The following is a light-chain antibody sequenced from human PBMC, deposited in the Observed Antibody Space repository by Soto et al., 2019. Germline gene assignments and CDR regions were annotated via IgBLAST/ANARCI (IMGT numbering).Light chain of an antibody. J-gene: IGKJ1*01. V-gene: IGKV1-8*01. CDR1: QDISSH. CDR3: QQSYSTPWT. Sequence: AIRMTQSPSSLSASTGDRVTITCRASQDISSHLAWYQQKPGKAPKLLIYTASSLQSGVPSRFSGSGFGTDFSLTIDSLQPEDFASYYCQQSYSTPWTFGRGTKVHIK. CDR2: TAS.